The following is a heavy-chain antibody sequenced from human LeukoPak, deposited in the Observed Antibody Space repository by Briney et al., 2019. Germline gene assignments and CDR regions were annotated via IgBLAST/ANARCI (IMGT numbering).Heavy chain of an antibody. V-gene: IGHV4-39*01. CDR3: ARLGYSSGWYLFQEGYYFDY. Sequence: SETLSLTCTVSGGSISSSSYYWGWIRQPPGKGLEWIGSIYYSGSTYYNPSLKSRVTISVDTSKNQFSLKLSSVTAADTAVYYCARLGYSSGWYLFQEGYYFDYWGQGTLVTVSS. J-gene: IGHJ4*02. CDR1: GGSISSSSYY. CDR2: IYYSGST. D-gene: IGHD6-19*01.